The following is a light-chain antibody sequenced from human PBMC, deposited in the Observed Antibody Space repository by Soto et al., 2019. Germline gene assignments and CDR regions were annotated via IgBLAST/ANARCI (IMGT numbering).Light chain of an antibody. CDR2: EDN. CDR1: SRSIASNY. Sequence: NFMLTQPHSVSESPGKTVTISCTRSSRSIASNYVQWYQQRPGSAPTPVIYEDNERPSGVPDRFSGSIDSSSNSASLTISGLKTDDEADYYCQSYHSGNVVFGGGTKLTVL. V-gene: IGLV6-57*04. CDR3: QSYHSGNVV. J-gene: IGLJ2*01.